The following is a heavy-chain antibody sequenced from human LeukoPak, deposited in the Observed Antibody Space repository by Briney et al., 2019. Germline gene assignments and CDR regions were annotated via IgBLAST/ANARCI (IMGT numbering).Heavy chain of an antibody. V-gene: IGHV4-4*02. J-gene: IGHJ6*04. Sequence: SETLSLTCDVSGVSIRSDNWWSWVRQSPGKRLEWRGEIFHRGDTNYNVSLKSRVSISVDTSKYKLSLRLTSVTAADTAVYYCVRMTYYYYAMDVWGKGTTVTVSS. CDR3: VRMTYYYYAMDV. CDR1: GVSIRSDNW. CDR2: IFHRGDT.